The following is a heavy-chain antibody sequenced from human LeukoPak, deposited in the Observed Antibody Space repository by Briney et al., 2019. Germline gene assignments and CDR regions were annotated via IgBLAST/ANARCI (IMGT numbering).Heavy chain of an antibody. CDR2: ISGSGGST. J-gene: IGHJ6*02. D-gene: IGHD2-8*02. CDR1: GFTFSSYA. Sequence: GSLRLSCAASGFTFSSYAMSWVRQAPGKGLEWVSAISGSGGSTYYADSVKGRFTISRDNSKNTLYLQMNSLRAEDTAVYYCAKRSLVYYGMDVWGQGTTVTVSS. CDR3: AKRSLVYYGMDV. V-gene: IGHV3-23*01.